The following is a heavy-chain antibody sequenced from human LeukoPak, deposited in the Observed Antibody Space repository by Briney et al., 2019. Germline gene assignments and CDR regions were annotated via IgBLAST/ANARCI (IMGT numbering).Heavy chain of an antibody. D-gene: IGHD2-2*01. Sequence: GGSLRLSCAASGFTFSSYSMNWVRQAPGKGLEWVSSISSSSSYIYYADSVKGRFTISRDNAKNSLYLQMNSLRAEDTAVYYCAKPLGHQLLYGMDVWGQGTMVTVSS. J-gene: IGHJ6*02. CDR3: AKPLGHQLLYGMDV. CDR1: GFTFSSYS. CDR2: ISSSSSYI. V-gene: IGHV3-21*01.